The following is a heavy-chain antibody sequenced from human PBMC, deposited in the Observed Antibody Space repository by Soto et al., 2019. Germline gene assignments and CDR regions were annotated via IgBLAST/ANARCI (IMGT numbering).Heavy chain of an antibody. CDR1: GFTFSDAW. Sequence: EVQLVESGGGLVKPGESLRLSCAASGFTFSDAWMSWVRQAPGKGLEWVGRIKGKSDGGTTDYAAPVKGRFTISRDDSKNTLYVQMNSLKTEDTGVYYCTTDNGNRPYCGVDCYFRAWGQGTLVTVFS. D-gene: IGHD2-21*02. V-gene: IGHV3-15*01. J-gene: IGHJ5*02. CDR2: IKGKSDGGTT. CDR3: TTDNGNRPYCGVDCYFRA.